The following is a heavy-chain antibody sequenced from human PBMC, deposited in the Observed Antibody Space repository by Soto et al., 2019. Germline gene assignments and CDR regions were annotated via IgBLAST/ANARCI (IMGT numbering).Heavy chain of an antibody. Sequence: SETLSLTCAVYGGSFSGYYWSWIRQPPGKGLEWIGEISHSGSTNYNPSLKGRGNKSVDRYKNQFSLELSSVTAADTAVYFCARASSMVGAIRLDFWGQGTLGNVSS. CDR2: ISHSGST. CDR1: GGSFSGYY. V-gene: IGHV4-34*01. J-gene: IGHJ4*02. CDR3: ARASSMVGAIRLDF. D-gene: IGHD1-26*01.